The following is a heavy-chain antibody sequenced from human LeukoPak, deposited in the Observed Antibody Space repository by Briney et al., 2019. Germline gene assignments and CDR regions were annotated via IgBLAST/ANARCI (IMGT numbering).Heavy chain of an antibody. CDR2: FDPEDGET. Sequence: GASVKVSCKVSGYTLTELSMHWVRQAPGKGLEWMGGFDPEDGETIYAQKFQGRVTMTTDTSTSTAYVELRSLRSDDTALYYCARDRSSSWYYFDYWGLGTLVTVSS. CDR3: ARDRSSSWYYFDY. V-gene: IGHV1-24*01. CDR1: GYTLTELS. J-gene: IGHJ4*02. D-gene: IGHD6-19*01.